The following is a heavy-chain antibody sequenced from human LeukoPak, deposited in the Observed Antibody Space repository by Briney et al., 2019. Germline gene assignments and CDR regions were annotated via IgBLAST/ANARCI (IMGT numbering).Heavy chain of an antibody. V-gene: IGHV3-7*01. J-gene: IGHJ4*02. CDR3: VRGGNSSWDY. CDR2: IKPDGTEK. Sequence: TGGSLRLSCAASGFVFSNYWMSWVRQAPGKGLEWVANIKPDGTEKYYVDSLKGRFTISRDNAKNSLYLQMNSLRVEDTAVYYCVRGGNSSWDYWGQGALVTVSS. CDR1: GFVFSNYW. D-gene: IGHD6-6*01.